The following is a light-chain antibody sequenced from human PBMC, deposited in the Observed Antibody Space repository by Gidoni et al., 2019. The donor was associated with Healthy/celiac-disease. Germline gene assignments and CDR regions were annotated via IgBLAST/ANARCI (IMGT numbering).Light chain of an antibody. Sequence: DIQMTQSPSSLSASVGDRVTITCRASQSISSYLNWYQQKPGKAPKILIYAASSLQSGVPSRFSGSGSGTDFTLTISSLQPEDFATYYCQQSYSTPRTFXPXTKVDIK. J-gene: IGKJ3*01. CDR2: AAS. V-gene: IGKV1-39*01. CDR1: QSISSY. CDR3: QQSYSTPRT.